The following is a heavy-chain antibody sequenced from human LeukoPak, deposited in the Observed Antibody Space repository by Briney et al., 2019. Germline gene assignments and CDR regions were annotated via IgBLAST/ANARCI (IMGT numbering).Heavy chain of an antibody. D-gene: IGHD6-19*01. CDR2: MNPNNGNT. Sequence: ASVKVSCKASGYTFTSYDINWVRQATGQGLGWMGWMNPNNGNTDYAQKFQGRVTLTRNTSISTAYMELSSLRSEDTAVYYCTRGGPVAGTHKYFQHWGQGTLVTVSS. V-gene: IGHV1-8*01. CDR1: GYTFTSYD. J-gene: IGHJ1*01. CDR3: TRGGPVAGTHKYFQH.